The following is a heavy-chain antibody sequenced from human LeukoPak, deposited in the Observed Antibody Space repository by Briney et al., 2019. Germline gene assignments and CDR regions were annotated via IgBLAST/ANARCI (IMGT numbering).Heavy chain of an antibody. CDR3: ARVSSGWEFDY. V-gene: IGHV3-23*01. J-gene: IGHJ4*02. Sequence: GGSLRLSCAASGFTFSSYAMSWVRQVPGKGLEWVSAISGSGGSTYYGDSVKGRFTTSRDNSKNTLYLQMNSLRAEDTAVYYCARVSSGWEFDYWGQGTLVTVSS. D-gene: IGHD6-19*01. CDR2: ISGSGGST. CDR1: GFTFSSYA.